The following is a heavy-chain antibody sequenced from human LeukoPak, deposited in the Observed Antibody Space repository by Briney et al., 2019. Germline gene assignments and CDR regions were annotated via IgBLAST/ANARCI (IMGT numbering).Heavy chain of an antibody. CDR3: ATAPILRGEGGEHYKYGMDV. CDR2: IYHNGTH. Sequence: SETLSLNCAVSVGSISSGSWWTWVRQSPGNGLEWIGEIYHNGTHNYNPSLKSRVTISADTFKNHFSLKLTSVTAADTAVYYCATAPILRGEGGEHYKYGMDVWGQGTTVIVSS. J-gene: IGHJ6*02. D-gene: IGHD2-2*02. V-gene: IGHV4-4*02. CDR1: VGSISSGSW.